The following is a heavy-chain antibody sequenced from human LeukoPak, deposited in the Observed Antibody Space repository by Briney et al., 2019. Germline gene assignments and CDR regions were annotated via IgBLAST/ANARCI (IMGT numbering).Heavy chain of an antibody. CDR3: ARGPYSSSPEFDL. V-gene: IGHV3-30*03. CDR1: GFTFSSYG. J-gene: IGHJ2*01. Sequence: PGRSLRLSCAASGFTFSSYGMHWVRQAPGKGLEWVAVISYDGSNKYYADSVKGRFTISRDNSKNTLYLQMNSLRAEDAAVYYCARGPYSSSPEFDLWGRGTLVTVSS. D-gene: IGHD6-13*01. CDR2: ISYDGSNK.